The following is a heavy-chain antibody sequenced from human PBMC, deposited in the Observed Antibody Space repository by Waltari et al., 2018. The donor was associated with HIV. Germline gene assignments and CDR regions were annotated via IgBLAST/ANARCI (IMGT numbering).Heavy chain of an antibody. CDR2: FDPEDDET. V-gene: IGHV1-24*01. Sequence: QVQLVHSGAEVKKPGASVKVSCKVSGHTLSQLSLPWGAQVPGKGLEWMGNFDPEDDETIYAQKFQGRVTMTEDTSSDTAYMELSSLTSGDTAVYYCATDFSGMVRAYSYYSLDVWGQGTTVTVSS. D-gene: IGHD3-10*01. CDR3: ATDFSGMVRAYSYYSLDV. J-gene: IGHJ6*02. CDR1: GHTLSQLS.